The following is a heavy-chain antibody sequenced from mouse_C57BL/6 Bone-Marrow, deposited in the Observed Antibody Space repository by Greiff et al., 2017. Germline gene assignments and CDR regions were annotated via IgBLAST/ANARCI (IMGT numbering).Heavy chain of an antibody. CDR1: GYTFTSYG. V-gene: IGHV1-81*01. J-gene: IGHJ3*01. D-gene: IGHD1-1*01. Sequence: QVTLKVSGAELARPGASVKLSCKASGYTFTSYGISWVKQRTGQGLEWIGEIYPRSGNTYYNEKFKGKATLTADKSSSTAYMALRSLTSEDSAVYFCARHYGFAYWGQGTLVTVSA. CDR3: ARHYGFAY. CDR2: IYPRSGNT.